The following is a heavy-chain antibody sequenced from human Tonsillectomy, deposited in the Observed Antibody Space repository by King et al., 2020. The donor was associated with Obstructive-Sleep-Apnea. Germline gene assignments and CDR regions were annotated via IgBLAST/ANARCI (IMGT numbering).Heavy chain of an antibody. Sequence: VQLVESGGGLVQPGGSQRLSCAASGFTFSTYAMNWVRQAPGKGLECVSTISGSSSTTYYADSVKARFTISRDNSKNTLYLQMNSLRADDTATYYCATSMGACSTTTCSPLDYWGQGTPVIVSS. V-gene: IGHV3-23*04. CDR2: ISGSSSTT. D-gene: IGHD2-2*01. CDR3: ATSMGACSTTTCSPLDY. J-gene: IGHJ4*02. CDR1: GFTFSTYA.